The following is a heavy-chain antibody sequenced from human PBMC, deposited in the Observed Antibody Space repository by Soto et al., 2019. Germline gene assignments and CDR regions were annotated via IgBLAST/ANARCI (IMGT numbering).Heavy chain of an antibody. V-gene: IGHV1-3*01. CDR1: GYTFTSYA. J-gene: IGHJ4*02. Sequence: QVQLVQSGAEVKKPGASVKVSCKASGYTFTSYAMHWVRQAPGQSLEWMGWINAGNGNTKYSQKFQGRVTITRDTSASTAYMELRSLRSEDTAVYYCARSSSYYVTVDYWGQGTLVTVSS. CDR3: ARSSSYYVTVDY. CDR2: INAGNGNT. D-gene: IGHD3-22*01.